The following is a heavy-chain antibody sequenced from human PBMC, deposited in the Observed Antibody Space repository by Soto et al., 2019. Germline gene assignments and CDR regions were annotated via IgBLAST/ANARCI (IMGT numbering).Heavy chain of an antibody. D-gene: IGHD2-2*01. J-gene: IGHJ6*02. CDR1: RVAFSKFI. Sequence: QAQLEQSGGEVKKPGSSVKVSCKASRVAFSKFIVTWVRQAPGVGLAWVGGIIPVFGTANYAQKFQGRVTITEDESTSTSYMEVNNLRSEDTDVYYCAKVRYSSPMGYYYGMDVWGQGTTVTVSS. CDR3: AKVRYSSPMGYYYGMDV. CDR2: IIPVFGTA. V-gene: IGHV1-69*01.